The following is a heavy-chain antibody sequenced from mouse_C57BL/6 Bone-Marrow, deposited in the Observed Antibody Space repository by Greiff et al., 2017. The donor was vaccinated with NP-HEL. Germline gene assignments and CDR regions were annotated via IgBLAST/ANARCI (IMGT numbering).Heavy chain of an antibody. CDR3: ARTPYYYGMDY. CDR2: IDPEDGET. Sequence: VQLKQSGAELVKPGASVKLSCKASGFTITDYYMHWVKQRTEQGLEWIGSIDPEDGETKYDPKFQGKATITADTSSNTAYMQLSSLTSEDTAVYYCARTPYYYGMDYWGQGTTLTVSS. V-gene: IGHV14-2*01. J-gene: IGHJ2*01. CDR1: GFTITDYY. D-gene: IGHD1-1*01.